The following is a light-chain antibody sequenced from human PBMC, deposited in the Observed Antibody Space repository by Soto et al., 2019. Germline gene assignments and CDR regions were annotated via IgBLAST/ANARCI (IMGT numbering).Light chain of an antibody. CDR1: QSVSSTF. Sequence: DIVLTQSPGTLSLSPGEGATLSCRASQSVSSTFLAWYQQKPGQAPRVLIYGASTRATGVPDRFSGSGSRTDFTLTISRLEPEDFAVYYCQQYESSRTFGQGTKVE. CDR2: GAS. J-gene: IGKJ1*01. CDR3: QQYESSRT. V-gene: IGKV3-20*01.